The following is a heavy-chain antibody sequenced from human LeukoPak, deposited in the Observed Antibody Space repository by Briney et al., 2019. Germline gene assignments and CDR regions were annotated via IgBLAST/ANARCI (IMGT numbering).Heavy chain of an antibody. V-gene: IGHV1-2*02. J-gene: IGHJ3*01. Sequence: ASVKVSCKASGYNFNNNFMHWVRQAPGQGLEWMGWINPNTGATKYAQMSQGRVSMTRDTSISTAYLDLSGLRSDDTAVYFCARDKLGASDAFDVWGQGTMVIVSS. D-gene: IGHD7-27*01. CDR3: ARDKLGASDAFDV. CDR2: INPNTGAT. CDR1: GYNFNNNF.